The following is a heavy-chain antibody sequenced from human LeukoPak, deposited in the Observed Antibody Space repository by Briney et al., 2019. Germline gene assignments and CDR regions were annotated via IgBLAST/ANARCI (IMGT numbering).Heavy chain of an antibody. V-gene: IGHV1-2*02. J-gene: IGHJ4*02. Sequence: GASVKVSCKASGYTFTGYYMHWVRQAPGQGLEWMGWINPNSGGTNYAQKFQGRVTMTRDTSISTAYMELSRLRSDDTAVYYCARARGYSYGYRGYFDYWGQGTLVTVSS. CDR2: INPNSGGT. CDR3: ARARGYSYGYRGYFDY. D-gene: IGHD5-18*01. CDR1: GYTFTGYY.